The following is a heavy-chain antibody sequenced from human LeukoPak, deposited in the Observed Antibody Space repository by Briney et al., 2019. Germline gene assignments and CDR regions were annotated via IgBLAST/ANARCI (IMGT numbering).Heavy chain of an antibody. CDR1: GYTFTSYY. J-gene: IGHJ4*02. V-gene: IGHV1-46*01. Sequence: ASVKVSCKASGYTFTSYYIHWVRQAPGQGPEWMGIIYPSGGSTTYAQKFQGRVTMTTDTSTSTAYMELRSLRSDDTAVYYCARTSHYVDIAATIPYGIYYFDYWGQGTLVTVSS. D-gene: IGHD5-12*01. CDR2: IYPSGGST. CDR3: ARTSHYVDIAATIPYGIYYFDY.